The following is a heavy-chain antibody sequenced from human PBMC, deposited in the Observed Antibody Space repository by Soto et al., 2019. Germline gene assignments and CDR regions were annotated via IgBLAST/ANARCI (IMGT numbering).Heavy chain of an antibody. CDR2: INHSGIT. CDR3: ARDRIAADILFDY. J-gene: IGHJ4*02. D-gene: IGHD6-13*01. Sequence: KPSETLSLTGAVYGGSFSGYYCSWIRQPPGKGLEWIGEINHSGITNYNPSLKSRVTISVDTSKNQFSLKLSSVTAADTAVYYCARDRIAADILFDYLGQGTLVTFSS. CDR1: GGSFSGYY. V-gene: IGHV4-34*01.